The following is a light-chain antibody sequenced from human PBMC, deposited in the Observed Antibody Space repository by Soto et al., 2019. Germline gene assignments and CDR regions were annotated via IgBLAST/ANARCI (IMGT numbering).Light chain of an antibody. CDR3: QTWGTGFHVV. V-gene: IGLV4-69*01. CDR1: SGHTTYA. J-gene: IGLJ2*01. CDR2: LNSDGSH. Sequence: QPVLTQSPSASASLGASVKLTCTLTSGHTTYAIAWHQQQPEKGPRYLMKLNSDGSHDKGDGIPDRFSGSSSGAERYLTISSLQSEDEADYYCQTWGTGFHVVFGGGTKLTVL.